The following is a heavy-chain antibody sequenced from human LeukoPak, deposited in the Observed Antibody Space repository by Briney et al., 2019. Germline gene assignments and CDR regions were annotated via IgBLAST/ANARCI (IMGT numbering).Heavy chain of an antibody. V-gene: IGHV3-23*01. D-gene: IGHD6-13*01. CDR3: AKGSLGSWYYFDY. CDR1: GFKFGSSA. J-gene: IGHJ4*02. Sequence: GGSLRLSCAASGFKFGSSAISWVRQAPGKGPEWVATFSRSGPDTYYADSVKGRFTIFRDNSKNMLYLQMKSLRAEDTAIYYCAKGSLGSWYYFDYWGQGTLVTVSS. CDR2: FSRSGPDT.